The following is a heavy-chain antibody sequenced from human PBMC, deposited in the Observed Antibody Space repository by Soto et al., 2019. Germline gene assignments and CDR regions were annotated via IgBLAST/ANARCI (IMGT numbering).Heavy chain of an antibody. CDR2: ISAYNGNT. D-gene: IGHD2-2*02. V-gene: IGHV1-18*04. Sequence: QVQLVQSGAEVKKPGASVKVSCKASGYTFTSYGISWVRQAPGQGLEWMGWISAYNGNTNYAQKPQGRVTMTTDTSTSTAYMEMRSLRSDDTAVYYCARDRDIVVVPAAISNYYYGMDVWGQGTTVTVSS. CDR3: ARDRDIVVVPAAISNYYYGMDV. J-gene: IGHJ6*02. CDR1: GYTFTSYG.